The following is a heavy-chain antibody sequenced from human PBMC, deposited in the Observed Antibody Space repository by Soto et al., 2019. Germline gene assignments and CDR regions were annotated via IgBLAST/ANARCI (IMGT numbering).Heavy chain of an antibody. V-gene: IGHV3-66*03. Sequence: GGSLRLSCAASGFTVSSNYMSWVRQAPGKGLEWVSVIYSCGSTYYADSVKGRFTISRDNAKNSVYLQMNSLRVEDMAVYFCARDDAFSFDPWGQGTLVTVSS. CDR3: ARDDAFSFDP. CDR1: GFTVSSNY. D-gene: IGHD3-3*01. CDR2: IYSCGST. J-gene: IGHJ5*02.